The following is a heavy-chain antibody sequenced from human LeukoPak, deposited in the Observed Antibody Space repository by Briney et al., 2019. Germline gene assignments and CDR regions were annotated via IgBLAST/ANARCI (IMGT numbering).Heavy chain of an antibody. CDR2: IIPIFGTA. D-gene: IGHD5-12*01. CDR1: GGTFSSCA. V-gene: IGHV1-69*13. CDR3: ARVPRARAGYAYYFDY. Sequence: ASVKVSCKASGGTFSSCAISWVRQAPGQGLEWMGGIIPIFGTANYAQKFQGRVTITADESTSTAYMELSSLRSEDTAVYYCARVPRARAGYAYYFDYWGQGTLVTVSS. J-gene: IGHJ4*02.